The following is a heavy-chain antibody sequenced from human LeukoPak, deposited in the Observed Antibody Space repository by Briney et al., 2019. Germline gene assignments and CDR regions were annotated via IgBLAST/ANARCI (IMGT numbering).Heavy chain of an antibody. V-gene: IGHV3-23*01. D-gene: IGHD3-22*01. J-gene: IGHJ4*02. Sequence: GGSLRLSCAASGLSFSTFGMSWVRQAPGKGLEWVSAIRGSGGSTYYADSVKGRFTISRDNSKNTLYLQMNSLRAEDTAVYYCAKVGPLYYYDSSGSAAFDYWGQGTLVTVSS. CDR1: GLSFSTFG. CDR2: IRGSGGST. CDR3: AKVGPLYYYDSSGSAAFDY.